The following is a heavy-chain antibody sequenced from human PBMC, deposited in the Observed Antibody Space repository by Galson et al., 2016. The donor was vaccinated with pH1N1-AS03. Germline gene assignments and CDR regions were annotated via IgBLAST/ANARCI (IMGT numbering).Heavy chain of an antibody. CDR3: ERDPRGPCYSATCATTYYFGMDV. Sequence: SVKVSCKASGYIFTDFYVHWVRQAPGQGLEWMGWINPENGVTNYAQKFQAWVTMTGDTSISTAYMELHGLKSDDTAVYYCERDPRGPCYSATCATTYYFGMDVWGQGTTLIVSS. V-gene: IGHV1-2*04. D-gene: IGHD4-11*01. J-gene: IGHJ6*02. CDR2: INPENGVT. CDR1: GYIFTDFY.